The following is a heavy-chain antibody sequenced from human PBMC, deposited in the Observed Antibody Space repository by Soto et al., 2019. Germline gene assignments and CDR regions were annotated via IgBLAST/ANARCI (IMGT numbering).Heavy chain of an antibody. J-gene: IGHJ4*02. CDR3: ANLPLYGSGFDC. D-gene: IGHD3-10*01. CDR2: ISWNGAAI. CDR1: GFTFDDYA. Sequence: EAQLVESGGGLVQPGRSLRLSCVASGFTFDDYAIHWVRQAPGKGLEWVSGISWNGAAIGYADSVKGRFTISRDNAKNSLYLQMSSLRTTDTAIYYCANLPLYGSGFDCWGQGTLVTVSS. V-gene: IGHV3-9*01.